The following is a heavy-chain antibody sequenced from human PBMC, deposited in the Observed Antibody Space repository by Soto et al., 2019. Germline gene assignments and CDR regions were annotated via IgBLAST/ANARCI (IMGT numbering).Heavy chain of an antibody. V-gene: IGHV4-34*01. D-gene: IGHD3-3*01. CDR1: GGSFSGYY. Sequence: QVQLQQWGAGLLKPSETLSLTCAVYGGSFSGYYWSWIRQPPGKGLEWIGEINHSGSTNYNPSLKSRVTISVDTSKNLFSLKLSSVTAADTAVYYCARGDFDFWSRYYTNYFDYWGQGTLVTVSS. J-gene: IGHJ4*02. CDR3: ARGDFDFWSRYYTNYFDY. CDR2: INHSGST.